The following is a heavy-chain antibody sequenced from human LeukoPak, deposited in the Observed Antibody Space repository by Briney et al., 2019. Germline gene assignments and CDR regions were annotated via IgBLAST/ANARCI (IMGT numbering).Heavy chain of an antibody. Sequence: GESLKISCKDSGYSFTSYWIGWVRQLPGKGLEWMGIIYPGDSDTRYSPSFQGQVTISADKSISTAYLQWSSLKASDTAMYYCARGKVGYCSSTSCYTGYYFDYWGQGTLVTVSS. D-gene: IGHD2-2*02. CDR2: IYPGDSDT. CDR3: ARGKVGYCSSTSCYTGYYFDY. CDR1: GYSFTSYW. J-gene: IGHJ4*02. V-gene: IGHV5-51*01.